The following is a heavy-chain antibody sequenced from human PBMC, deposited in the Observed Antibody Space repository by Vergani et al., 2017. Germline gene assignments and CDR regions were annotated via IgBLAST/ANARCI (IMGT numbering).Heavy chain of an antibody. CDR1: GFTSAGYA. D-gene: IGHD6-6*01. V-gene: IGHV3-9*02. CDR2: ISWNSNSI. CDR3: AKXLGTSSGGGWFDP. Sequence: EVQLEESGGGLVLPGRSLRLSCVASGFTSAGYAMHWVRQAQGKGLEWVSGISWNSNSIGYADSVKGRFTISRDNAKNSLYLQMNSLRAEDTSLYYCAKXLGTSSGGGWFDPWGQGTLVTVSS. J-gene: IGHJ5*02.